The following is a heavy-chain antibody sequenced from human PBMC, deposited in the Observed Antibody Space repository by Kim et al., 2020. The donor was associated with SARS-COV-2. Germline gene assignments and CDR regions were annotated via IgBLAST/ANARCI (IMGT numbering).Heavy chain of an antibody. V-gene: IGHV1-2*04. D-gene: IGHD3-10*01. J-gene: IGHJ6*02. CDR2: INPNSGGT. CDR1: GYTFTGYY. CDR3: ARDKRKKVWFGPLNYYYGMDV. Sequence: ASVKVSCKASGYTFTGYYMHWVRQAPGQGLEWMGWINPNSGGTNYAQKFQGWVTMTRDTSISTAYMELSRLRSDDTAVYYCARDKRKKVWFGPLNYYYGMDVWGQGTTVTVSS.